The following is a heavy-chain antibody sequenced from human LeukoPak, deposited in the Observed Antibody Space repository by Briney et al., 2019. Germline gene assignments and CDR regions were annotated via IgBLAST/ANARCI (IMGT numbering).Heavy chain of an antibody. CDR1: GFTFSSYS. Sequence: GGSLRLSCAASGFTFSSYSMTWVRQAPGKGLEWVSYISLSSTTIYYADSVKGRFTISRDDAKNSLYLQMDSLRDEDTAVYYCARVSGWPWDHWGQGTLVTVSS. D-gene: IGHD2-15*01. J-gene: IGHJ4*02. CDR2: ISLSSTTI. V-gene: IGHV3-48*02. CDR3: ARVSGWPWDH.